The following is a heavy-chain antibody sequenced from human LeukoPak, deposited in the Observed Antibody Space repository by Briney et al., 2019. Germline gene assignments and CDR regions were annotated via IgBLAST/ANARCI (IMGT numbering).Heavy chain of an antibody. CDR3: VRHYVLHIVGPSY. CDR2: IYYGETT. J-gene: IGHJ4*02. Sequence: SQTLSLTCTVSGGSISSGSYYWSWIRQPAGKGLEWIGNIYYGETTSYNPSFKSRVNISVDSSKNQFSLKVNSVTAADTAMYFCVRHYVLHIVGPSYWGQGILVTVSS. D-gene: IGHD1-26*01. CDR1: GGSISSGSYY. V-gene: IGHV4-30-2*03.